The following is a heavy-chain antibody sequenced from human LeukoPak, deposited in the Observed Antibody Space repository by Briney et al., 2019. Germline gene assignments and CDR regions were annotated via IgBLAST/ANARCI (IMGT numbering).Heavy chain of an antibody. CDR3: ARVNSSSWYDLRWFDP. CDR2: ISYDGTNK. J-gene: IGHJ5*02. CDR1: GFTFSSYT. Sequence: GGSLRLSCAASGFTFSSYTIHWVRQAPGKGLEWVAVISYDGTNKYYADSVKGRFTISRDNSKNTLYLQMNSLRAVDTAVYYCARVNSSSWYDLRWFDPWGQGTLVTVSS. V-gene: IGHV3-30-3*01. D-gene: IGHD6-13*01.